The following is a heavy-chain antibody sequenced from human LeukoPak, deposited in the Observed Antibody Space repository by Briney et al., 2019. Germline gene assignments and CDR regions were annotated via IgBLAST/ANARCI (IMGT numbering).Heavy chain of an antibody. Sequence: PGGTLRLSCAASGFTFSSYGMSWVRQAPGKGLEWVSAISGSGGSTYYADSVKGRFTISRDNSKNTLYLQMNSLRAEDTAVYYCASSSSSGSIYFEYWGQGTLVTVSS. J-gene: IGHJ4*02. CDR1: GFTFSSYG. CDR3: ASSSSSGSIYFEY. CDR2: ISGSGGST. V-gene: IGHV3-23*01. D-gene: IGHD6-19*01.